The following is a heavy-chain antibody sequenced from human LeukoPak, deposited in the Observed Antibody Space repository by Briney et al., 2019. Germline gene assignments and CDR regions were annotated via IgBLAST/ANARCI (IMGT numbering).Heavy chain of an antibody. CDR1: GFTFNTYW. Sequence: PGGSLRLSCAASGFTFNTYWMHWVCQAPGKGLMWVSRINVDGSSTTYADPVKGRFTISRDNAKNTLYLQMNSLRAEDTAVYYCASGGLAYYWFDYWGQGTLVTVSS. V-gene: IGHV3-74*01. CDR2: INVDGSST. J-gene: IGHJ4*02. D-gene: IGHD1-26*01. CDR3: ASGGLAYYWFDY.